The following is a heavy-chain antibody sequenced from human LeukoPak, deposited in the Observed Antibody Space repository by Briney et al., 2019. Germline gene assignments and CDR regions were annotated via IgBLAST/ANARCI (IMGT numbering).Heavy chain of an antibody. V-gene: IGHV3-33*01. CDR2: IWYDGSNK. D-gene: IGHD4-17*01. J-gene: IGHJ4*02. CDR3: ARDATTVTPYYFDY. Sequence: GGSLRLSCAASGFTFSSYGMHWVRQAPGKGLEWVAVIWYDGSNKYYADFVKGRFTISRDNSKNTLYLQMNSLRAEDTAVYYCARDATTVTPYYFDYWGQGTLVTVSS. CDR1: GFTFSSYG.